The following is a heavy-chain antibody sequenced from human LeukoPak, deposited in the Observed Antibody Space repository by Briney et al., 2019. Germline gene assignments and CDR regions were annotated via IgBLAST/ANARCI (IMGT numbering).Heavy chain of an antibody. CDR3: ARAPVTSCRGAFCYPFDY. D-gene: IGHD2-15*01. Sequence: GGSLRLSCAASGFTFSDYWMTWVRQAPGKGLEWVANIKQDGSEIYYVDSVKGRFTISRDNAKNSLYLQMNRLRVEDAAVYYCARAPVTSCRGAFCYPFDYWGQGTLVTVSS. CDR1: GFTFSDYW. V-gene: IGHV3-7*03. CDR2: IKQDGSEI. J-gene: IGHJ4*02.